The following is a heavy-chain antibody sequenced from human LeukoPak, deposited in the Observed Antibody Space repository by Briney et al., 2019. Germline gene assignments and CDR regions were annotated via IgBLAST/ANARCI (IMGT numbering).Heavy chain of an antibody. V-gene: IGHV4-59*01. CDR3: ASVLLRDYYDSSGYYGT. CDR2: IYYSGST. Sequence: SETLSLTCTVSGGSISSYYWSWIRQPPGKGLEWIGYIYYSGSTNYNPPLKSRVTISVDTSKNQFSLKLSSVTAADTAVYYCASVLLRDYYDSSGYYGTWGQGTLVTVSS. CDR1: GGSISSYY. J-gene: IGHJ5*02. D-gene: IGHD3-22*01.